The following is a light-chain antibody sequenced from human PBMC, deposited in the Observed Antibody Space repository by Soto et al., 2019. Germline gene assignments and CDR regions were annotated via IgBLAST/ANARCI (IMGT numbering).Light chain of an antibody. CDR3: QQRSNWPPTWT. V-gene: IGKV3-11*01. J-gene: IGKJ1*01. CDR2: DAS. CDR1: QSVRSY. Sequence: EIVLTQSPATLSLSPGERATLSCRASQSVRSYLAWYQQKPGQAPRLVIFDASNRATDIPARFSGSGSGTDFTLIISDLEPEDFAVYYCQQRSNWPPTWTFGQGTKVDIK.